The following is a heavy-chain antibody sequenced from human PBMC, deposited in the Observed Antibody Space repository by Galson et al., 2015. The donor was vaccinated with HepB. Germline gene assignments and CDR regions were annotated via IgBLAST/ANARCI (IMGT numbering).Heavy chain of an antibody. D-gene: IGHD5-24*01. CDR2: ISYEGTNK. CDR3: ARGEPVRLQVDRGQYYYGMDV. V-gene: IGHV3-30*01. Sequence: SCAASGFTFSNFAMNWVRQAPGKGLEWVAVISYEGTNKYYADSVRGRFTVSRDNSKNTLYLQMNSLRAEDTAVYYCARGEPVRLQVDRGQYYYGMDVWGQGTTVTVSS. J-gene: IGHJ6*02. CDR1: GFTFSNFA.